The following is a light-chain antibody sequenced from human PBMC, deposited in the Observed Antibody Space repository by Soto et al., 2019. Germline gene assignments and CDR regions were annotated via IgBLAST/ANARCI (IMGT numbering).Light chain of an antibody. J-gene: IGKJ1*01. Sequence: DIQMTQSPSTLSASVGDRVTITCRASQSISSWLAWYQQKPGKAPKLLIYDASSLESGVPSRFSGSGSGTEFTLTFSSLKPDDFTSYSSQQYNSYSWTFGQGTKVEIK. CDR1: QSISSW. CDR3: QQYNSYSWT. CDR2: DAS. V-gene: IGKV1-5*01.